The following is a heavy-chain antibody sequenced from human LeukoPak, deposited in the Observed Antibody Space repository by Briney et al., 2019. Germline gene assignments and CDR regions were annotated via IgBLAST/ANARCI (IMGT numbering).Heavy chain of an antibody. CDR2: IYYSGST. CDR3: ARSQLDLFDY. Sequence: SETLSLTCTVSGGSISSSSYYWGWIRQPPGKGLEWIGSIYYSGSTYYNPSLKSRVTISVDTSKNQFSLKLSSVTAADTAVYYCARSQLDLFDYWGQGTLVTVSS. D-gene: IGHD6-6*01. J-gene: IGHJ4*02. CDR1: GGSISSSSYY. V-gene: IGHV4-39*01.